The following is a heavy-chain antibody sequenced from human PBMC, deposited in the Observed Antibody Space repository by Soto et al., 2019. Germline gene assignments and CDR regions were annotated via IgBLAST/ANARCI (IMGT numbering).Heavy chain of an antibody. J-gene: IGHJ2*01. D-gene: IGHD3-9*01. CDR3: FFQAEDGIRDSVPVSAFLLNRSSDL. V-gene: IGHV4-59*01. CDR2: IYYSGST. Sequence: KPPGKGLELIGHIYYSGSTNYSPSLKSRVTISLDTSNNQFSLKVTSVTAADTAVYYFFFQAEDGIRDSVPVSAFLLNRSSDL.